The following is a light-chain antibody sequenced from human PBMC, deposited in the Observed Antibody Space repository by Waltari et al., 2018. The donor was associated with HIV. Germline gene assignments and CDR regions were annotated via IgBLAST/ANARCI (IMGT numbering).Light chain of an antibody. CDR3: ASWDGSLNGWV. V-gene: IGLV1-44*01. CDR1: SSNIGPHP. CDR2: NNN. J-gene: IGLJ3*02. Sequence: QSVPTQPPSASGTPGQRVTISCSGGSSNIGPHPGIWYQHLPGTAPKLLIYNNNRRPSGVPDRFSGSKSGTSASLAISGLQSEDEADYYCASWDGSLNGWVFGGGTKLTVL.